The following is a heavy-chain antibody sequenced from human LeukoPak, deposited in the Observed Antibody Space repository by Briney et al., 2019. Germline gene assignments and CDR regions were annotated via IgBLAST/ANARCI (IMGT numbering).Heavy chain of an antibody. CDR3: ARVGLQIVVVPAATTQTTYYYYMDI. J-gene: IGHJ6*03. D-gene: IGHD2-2*01. CDR2: INHSEST. V-gene: IGHV4-34*01. Sequence: KPSETLSLTCAVYGGSFSGYYWSWIRQPPRKGLGWIWEINHSESTNYNPSLKSRVTMSVDTSENQFSLKLSSVTAADTAMYYCARVGLQIVVVPAATTQTTYYYYMDIWDTGTTVTVSS. CDR1: GGSFSGYY.